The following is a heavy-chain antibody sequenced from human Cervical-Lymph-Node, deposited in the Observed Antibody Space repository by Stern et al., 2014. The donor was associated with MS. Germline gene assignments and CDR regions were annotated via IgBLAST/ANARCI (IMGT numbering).Heavy chain of an antibody. D-gene: IGHD1-1*01. CDR2: ISYDGSNK. V-gene: IGHV3-30*18. J-gene: IGHJ4*02. CDR3: AKDASTPFDY. Sequence: VHLVESGGGVVQPGRSLRLSCAASGFTFSSYGMHWVRQAPGKGLEWVAVISYDGSNKYYADSVKGRFTISRDNSKNTLYLQMNSLRAEDTAVYYCAKDASTPFDYWGQGTLVTVSS. CDR1: GFTFSSYG.